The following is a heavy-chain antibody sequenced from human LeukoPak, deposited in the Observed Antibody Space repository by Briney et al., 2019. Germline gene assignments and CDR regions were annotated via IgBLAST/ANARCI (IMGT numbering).Heavy chain of an antibody. CDR1: GFTVSSNY. CDR3: ARDKARDYYDSSGYDY. Sequence: PGGSLRLSCAASGFTVSSNYMSWVRQAPGKGLEWVSVIYSGGSTYYADAVKGRFTISRDNSKNTLYLQMNSLRAEDTAVYYCARDKARDYYDSSGYDYWGQGTLVTVSS. D-gene: IGHD3-22*01. CDR2: IYSGGST. J-gene: IGHJ4*02. V-gene: IGHV3-66*01.